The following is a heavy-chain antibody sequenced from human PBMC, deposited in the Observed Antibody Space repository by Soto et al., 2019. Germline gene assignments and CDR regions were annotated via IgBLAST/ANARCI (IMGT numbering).Heavy chain of an antibody. V-gene: IGHV4-34*01. Sequence: QVQLQQWGAGLLKPSETLSLTCAVYGGSFSGYYWSWIRQPPGKGREWIGEINHSGSTNYNPSLKSRVTISVDTSKNQFSLKLSSVTAADTAVYYCASGGVVQGTFDYCGQGTLVTVSS. CDR1: GGSFSGYY. CDR3: ASGGVVQGTFDY. J-gene: IGHJ4*02. D-gene: IGHD2-15*01. CDR2: INHSGST.